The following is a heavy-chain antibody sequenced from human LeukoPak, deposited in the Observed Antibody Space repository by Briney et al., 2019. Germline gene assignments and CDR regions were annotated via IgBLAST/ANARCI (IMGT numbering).Heavy chain of an antibody. CDR1: GGSISSYY. V-gene: IGHV4-59*08. CDR3: ARHGSGSYYNDKDWFDP. D-gene: IGHD3-10*01. J-gene: IGHJ5*02. CDR2: IYYSGST. Sequence: SETLSLTCTVSGGSISSYYWSWIRQPPGKGLEWIGYIYYSGSTNYNPSLKSRVTISVDTSKNQFSLKLSSVTAADTAVYYCARHGSGSYYNDKDWFDPWGQGTLVTVSS.